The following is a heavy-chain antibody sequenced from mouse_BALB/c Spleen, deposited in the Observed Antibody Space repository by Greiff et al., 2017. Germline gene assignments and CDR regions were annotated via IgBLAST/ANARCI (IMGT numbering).Heavy chain of an antibody. J-gene: IGHJ4*01. V-gene: IGHV14-3*02. CDR2: IDPANGNT. CDR3: ARGFRYYAMDY. Sequence: EVQRVESGAELVKPGASVKLSCTASGFNIKDTYMHWVKQRPEQGLEWIGRIDPANGNTKYDPKFQGKATITADTSSNTAYLQLSSLTSEDTAVYYCARGFRYYAMDYWGQGTSVTVSS. CDR1: GFNIKDTY.